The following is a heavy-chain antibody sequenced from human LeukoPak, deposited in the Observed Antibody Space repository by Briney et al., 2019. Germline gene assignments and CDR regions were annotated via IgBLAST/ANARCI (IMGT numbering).Heavy chain of an antibody. D-gene: IGHD1-1*01. CDR2: IGIDSGNT. CDR3: ARDHNYAFDN. Sequence: GGSLRLSCTASGFPFIGYSMNWVRQAPGKGLEWISYIGIDSGNTKYADSVRGRFTISADKAKNSLYLQMNSLRVEDTAVYYCARDHNYAFDNWGQGTLVSAAS. V-gene: IGHV3-48*01. CDR1: GFPFIGYS. J-gene: IGHJ4*02.